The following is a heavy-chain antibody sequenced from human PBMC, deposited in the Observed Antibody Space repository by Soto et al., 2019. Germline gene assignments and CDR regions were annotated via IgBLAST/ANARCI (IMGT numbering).Heavy chain of an antibody. Sequence: QVQLVQSGAEVKKPGSSVKVSCKASGGTFSSYAISWVRQAPGQGLEWMGGIIPIFGTANYAQKFKGRVTFTADKSTRTAYMELSRLRSEDTAMYYCARGWGYDSGEFYYAYWGQGTLVTVSS. D-gene: IGHD3-22*01. V-gene: IGHV1-69*06. CDR2: IIPIFGTA. J-gene: IGHJ4*02. CDR1: GGTFSSYA. CDR3: ARGWGYDSGEFYYAY.